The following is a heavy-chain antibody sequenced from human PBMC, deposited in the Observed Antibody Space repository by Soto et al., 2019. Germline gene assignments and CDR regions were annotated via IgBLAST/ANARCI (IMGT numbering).Heavy chain of an antibody. CDR2: IYYSGST. J-gene: IGHJ5*02. CDR1: GGSISSSSYY. D-gene: IGHD3-3*01. V-gene: IGHV4-39*01. CDR3: AAITIFGVVIRWFDP. Sequence: LSLTCTVSGGSISSSSYYWGWIRQPPGKGLEWIGSIYYSGSTYYNPSLKSRVAISVDTSKNQFSLRLSSVTAADTAVYYCAAITIFGVVIRWFDPWGQGTLVTVSS.